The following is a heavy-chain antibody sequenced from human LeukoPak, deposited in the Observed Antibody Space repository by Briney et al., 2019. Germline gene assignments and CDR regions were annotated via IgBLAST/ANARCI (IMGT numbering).Heavy chain of an antibody. V-gene: IGHV4-59*01. D-gene: IGHD6-19*01. CDR3: AQSQWLVPRFDY. Sequence: PSETLSLTCTVSGGSISSYYWSWIRQPPGKGLEWIGYIYYSGSTNYNPSLKSRVTISVDTSKNQFSLKLSSVTAADTAVYYCAQSQWLVPRFDYWGQGTLVTVSS. CDR1: GGSISSYY. J-gene: IGHJ4*02. CDR2: IYYSGST.